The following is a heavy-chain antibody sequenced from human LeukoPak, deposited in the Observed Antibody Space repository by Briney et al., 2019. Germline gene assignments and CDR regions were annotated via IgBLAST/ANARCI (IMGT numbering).Heavy chain of an antibody. J-gene: IGHJ5*02. CDR3: ANLLIAVAGTGWFDP. Sequence: GGSLRLSCAASGFTFSSDAMSWVRQAPGKGLEWVSAISGSGGSTYYADSVKGRFTISRDNSKNTLYLQMNSLRAEDTAVYYCANLLIAVAGTGWFDPWGQGTLVTVSS. D-gene: IGHD6-19*01. CDR2: ISGSGGST. V-gene: IGHV3-23*01. CDR1: GFTFSSDA.